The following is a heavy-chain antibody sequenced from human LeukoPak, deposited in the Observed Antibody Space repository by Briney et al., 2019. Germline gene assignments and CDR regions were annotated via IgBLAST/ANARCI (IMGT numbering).Heavy chain of an antibody. CDR1: GFIVSSNY. Sequence: PGGSLRLSCAASGFIVSSNYMKWVRQAPGKGLEWVSVIYPNGDAYYADSLKGRFTISRDISKNTVYLQMNSLSAEDTAVYYCASAHYGDYGGYWGQGTLVTVSS. J-gene: IGHJ4*02. CDR2: IYPNGDA. V-gene: IGHV3-66*01. D-gene: IGHD4-17*01. CDR3: ASAHYGDYGGY.